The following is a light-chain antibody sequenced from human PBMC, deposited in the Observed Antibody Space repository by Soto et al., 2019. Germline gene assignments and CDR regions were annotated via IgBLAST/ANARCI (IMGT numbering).Light chain of an antibody. J-gene: IGKJ1*01. CDR3: QQYSRSPRT. V-gene: IGKV3-20*01. Sequence: IVLTQSPDPLSLSPGERATLSCRCSQSLSTSSLAWYQQKPGQAPRLLIHGVSTRATGIPDRFSGSGSVTDFTLTISRLEPEDVAVYYCQQYSRSPRTFGQGTKVDIK. CDR1: QSLSTSS. CDR2: GVS.